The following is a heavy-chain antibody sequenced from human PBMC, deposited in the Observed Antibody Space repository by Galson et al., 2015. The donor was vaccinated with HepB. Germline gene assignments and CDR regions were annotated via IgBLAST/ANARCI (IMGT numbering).Heavy chain of an antibody. D-gene: IGHD3-10*01. Sequence: SLRLSCAASGFTFSSFGMHWVRQAPGKGLDWVALIWYDGSNQYYPGSVKGRFTISRDNSKNTLHLQMNSLRAEDTAVYYCVRASSLYGSGGYFDYWGQGTLVTVSS. CDR1: GFTFSSFG. V-gene: IGHV3-33*01. CDR3: VRASSLYGSGGYFDY. CDR2: IWYDGSNQ. J-gene: IGHJ4*02.